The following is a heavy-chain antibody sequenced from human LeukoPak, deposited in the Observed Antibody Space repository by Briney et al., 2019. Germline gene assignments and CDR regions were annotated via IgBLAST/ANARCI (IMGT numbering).Heavy chain of an antibody. CDR2: IYPGDSDT. D-gene: IGHD5-12*01. CDR1: GYSFTSYW. J-gene: IGHJ4*02. V-gene: IGHV5-51*01. CDR3: ARQDSGYEGRPPSFDY. Sequence: GESLKISCKGSGYSFTSYWIGWVRQMPGKGLEWMGIIYPGDSDTRYSPSFQGQVTISADKSISTAYLQWSSLKASDTAMYYCARQDSGYEGRPPSFDYWGQGTPVTVSS.